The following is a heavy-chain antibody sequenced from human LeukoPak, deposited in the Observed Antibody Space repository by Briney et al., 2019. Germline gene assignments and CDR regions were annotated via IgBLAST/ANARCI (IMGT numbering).Heavy chain of an antibody. D-gene: IGHD6-13*01. CDR1: GFTFSSYS. J-gene: IGHJ4*02. V-gene: IGHV3-23*01. CDR3: AKATRQSSSWYIRAGYFDY. Sequence: GGSLRLSCAASGFTFSSYSMNWVRQAPGKGLEWVSAISGSGGSTYYADSVKGRFTISRDNSKNTLYLQMNSLRAEDTAVYYCAKATRQSSSWYIRAGYFDYWGQGTLVTVSS. CDR2: ISGSGGST.